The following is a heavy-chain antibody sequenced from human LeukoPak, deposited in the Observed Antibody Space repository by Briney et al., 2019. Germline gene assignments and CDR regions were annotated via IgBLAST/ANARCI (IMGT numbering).Heavy chain of an antibody. CDR3: ARFGYVAAVDV. CDR1: GFSFSAYW. V-gene: IGHV3-7*01. J-gene: IGHJ4*02. CDR2: ISPAGSET. D-gene: IGHD2-15*01. Sequence: HSGGSLRLSCAASGFSFSAYWMTWVRQAPGAGLEWVANISPAGSETYYVDPVKGRFSISRDNAKNLVYLQMNSLRAEDTAVYHCARFGYVAAVDVWGQGTPVTVSS.